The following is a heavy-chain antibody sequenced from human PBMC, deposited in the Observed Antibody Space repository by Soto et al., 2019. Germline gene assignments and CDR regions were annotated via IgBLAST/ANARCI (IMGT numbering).Heavy chain of an antibody. CDR1: GFTFSNAW. D-gene: IGHD1-1*01. CDR3: TTDPSGTPFFSGPYYYHYYMDV. CDR2: IKSKTDGGTT. V-gene: IGHV3-15*01. Sequence: GGSLRLSCAASGFTFSNAWMSWVRQAPGKGLEWVGRIKSKTDGGTTDYAAPVKGRFTISRDDSKNTLYLQMNSLKTEDTAVYYCTTDPSGTPFFSGPYYYHYYMDVWGKGTTVTVSS. J-gene: IGHJ6*03.